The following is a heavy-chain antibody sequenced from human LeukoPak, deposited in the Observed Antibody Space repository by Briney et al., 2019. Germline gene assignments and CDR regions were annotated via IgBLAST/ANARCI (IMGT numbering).Heavy chain of an antibody. CDR1: GYTFPNFG. Sequence: ASVKVSCKASGYTFPNFGITWVRQAPGQGLEWMGWISTYNANTKYSQNLQRRVTLTTETSTNTAYMELRSLTSDATAVYYCARDGKPYYNILTGYEDYYYGMDVWGQGTTVTVSS. D-gene: IGHD3-9*01. CDR2: ISTYNANT. V-gene: IGHV1-18*01. CDR3: ARDGKPYYNILTGYEDYYYGMDV. J-gene: IGHJ6*02.